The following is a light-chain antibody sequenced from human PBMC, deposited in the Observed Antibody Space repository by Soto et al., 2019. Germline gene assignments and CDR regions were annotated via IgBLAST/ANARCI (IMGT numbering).Light chain of an antibody. CDR2: DAS. CDR1: QSVRSS. CDR3: QQRSNWPGT. V-gene: IGKV3-11*01. J-gene: IGKJ1*01. Sequence: EIVLTQSPATLSLSPGERATLSCRATQSVRSSLAWYQQQPGQAPRLLIYDASNRATGIPARFSGSGSGTDFTLTISSLEPKAFAVYYCQQRSNWPGTFGQGTKVEIK.